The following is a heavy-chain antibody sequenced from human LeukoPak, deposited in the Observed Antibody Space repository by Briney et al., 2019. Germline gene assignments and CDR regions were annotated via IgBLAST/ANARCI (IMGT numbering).Heavy chain of an antibody. J-gene: IGHJ4*02. Sequence: PGGSLRLSCAASGFTFSNYGIHWVRQAPGKGLEWVAFIRYDGSNKYYADSVKGRFTISRDNSKNTLYLQMNSLRAEDTAVYYCASDDPWVTTLLGNWGQGTLVTVSS. CDR2: IRYDGSNK. D-gene: IGHD4-17*01. CDR3: ASDDPWVTTLLGN. V-gene: IGHV3-30*02. CDR1: GFTFSNYG.